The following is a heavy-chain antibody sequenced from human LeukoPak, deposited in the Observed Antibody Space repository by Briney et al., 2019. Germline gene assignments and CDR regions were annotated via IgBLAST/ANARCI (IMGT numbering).Heavy chain of an antibody. CDR2: IRPTDGAT. CDR3: ARGRYRYSYDY. D-gene: IGHD1-26*01. Sequence: APVRVSCKASGYIFTDHFFHWVRQALGQGLEWMGWIRPTDGATKVAQKFQGRVTLTRDTSISTVYMEMSGLRFDDTAMYYCARGRYRYSYDYWGQGTLVTVSS. J-gene: IGHJ4*02. CDR1: GYIFTDHF. V-gene: IGHV1-2*02.